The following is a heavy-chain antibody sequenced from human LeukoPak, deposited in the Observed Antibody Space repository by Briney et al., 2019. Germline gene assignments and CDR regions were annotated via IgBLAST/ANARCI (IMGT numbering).Heavy chain of an antibody. CDR2: ISAYNGNT. V-gene: IGHV1-18*01. CDR3: ARENDYYDSGGYYYGFDY. J-gene: IGHJ4*02. D-gene: IGHD3-22*01. CDR1: GYTFTSYG. Sequence: GASVKVSCKASGYTFTSYGISWVRQAPGQGLEWMGWISAYNGNTNYAQKLQGRVTMTTDTSTSTAYMELRSLRSDDTAVYYCARENDYYDSGGYYYGFDYWGQGTLVTVSS.